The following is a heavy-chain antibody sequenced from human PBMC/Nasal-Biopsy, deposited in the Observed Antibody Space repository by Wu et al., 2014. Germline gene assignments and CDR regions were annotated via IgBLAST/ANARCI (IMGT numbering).Heavy chain of an antibody. Sequence: NLSLTCTVSGDSIGTYLWNWIRQTPGKGLEWIGNVFYSGTTHYNPSLNGRVTISVDTSKSQFYLQLTSVTAADTALYFCAREGKITGRIDQWGQGTLVIVSA. CDR2: VFYSGTT. V-gene: IGHV4-59*01. CDR1: GDSIGTYL. J-gene: IGHJ4*02. D-gene: IGHD1-1*01. CDR3: AREGKITGRIDQ.